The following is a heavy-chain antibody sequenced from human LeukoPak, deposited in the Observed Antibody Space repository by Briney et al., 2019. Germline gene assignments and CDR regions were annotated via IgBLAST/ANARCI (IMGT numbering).Heavy chain of an antibody. CDR3: ARDGTGAAAGPARGYFDY. J-gene: IGHJ4*02. CDR2: ISGSGGST. Sequence: GGSLRLSCAASGFTFSSYGMSWVRQAPGKGLEWVSAISGSGGSTYYADSVKGRFTISRDNSKNTLYLQMNSLGAEDTAVYYCARDGTGAAAGPARGYFDYWGQGTLVTVSS. D-gene: IGHD6-13*01. CDR1: GFTFSSYG. V-gene: IGHV3-23*01.